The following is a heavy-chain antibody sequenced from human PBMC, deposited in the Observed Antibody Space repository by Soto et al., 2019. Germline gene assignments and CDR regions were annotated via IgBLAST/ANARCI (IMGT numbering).Heavy chain of an antibody. CDR1: RGCISSGEYY. CDR3: ARHHVDTGWVNYGEY. CDR2: IYYTGST. V-gene: IGHV4-31*03. J-gene: IGHJ4*02. D-gene: IGHD5-18*01. Sequence: TLSLTCTVSRGCISSGEYYCTWIHPHPGKGLEWIGYIYYTGSTYYNPSLHSRVTMSVATSKNQFSLRLTSVTAADTACYSCARHHVDTGWVNYGEYWDQGTRIAVSS.